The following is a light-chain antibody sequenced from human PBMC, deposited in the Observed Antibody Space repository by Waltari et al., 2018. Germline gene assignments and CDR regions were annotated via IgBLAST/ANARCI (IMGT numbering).Light chain of an antibody. CDR2: DAS. CDR1: QNINTY. CDR3: QQRSNWPPPT. J-gene: IGKJ4*01. V-gene: IGKV3-11*01. Sequence: EIVLTQSPATLSLSPGERATLSCRASQNINTYLAWYQQKPGQAPRLLIYDASSRATGIPARFSGSGYGTDFTLTISSLEPEDFAVYYCQQRSNWPPPTFGGGTKVDI.